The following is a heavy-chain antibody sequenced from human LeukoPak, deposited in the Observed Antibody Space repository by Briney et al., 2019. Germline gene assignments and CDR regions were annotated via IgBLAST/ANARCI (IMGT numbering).Heavy chain of an antibody. D-gene: IGHD3-22*01. CDR2: IYYSGST. V-gene: IGHV4-59*01. CDR1: GGSIIGYY. J-gene: IGHJ6*03. Sequence: PSETLSLTCTVSGGSIIGYYWSWIRLPPGKGLEWIGYIYYSGSTNYNPSLTSRVTISVDTSKNQSSLKLSSVTAADTAVYYCARSPYYYNSSGSLRRYYYYYYMDVWGKGTTVTVSS. CDR3: ARSPYYYNSSGSLRRYYYYYYMDV.